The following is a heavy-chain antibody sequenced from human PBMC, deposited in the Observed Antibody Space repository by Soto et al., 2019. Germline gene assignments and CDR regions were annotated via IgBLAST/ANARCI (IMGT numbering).Heavy chain of an antibody. Sequence: ASVKVSCKASGGTFSSYAISWVRQAPGQGLEWMGGIIPIFGTANYAQKFQGRVTITADESTSTAYMELSSLRSEDTAVYYCARGAAYCGGDCPRDAFDIWGQGTMVTVSS. CDR3: ARGAAYCGGDCPRDAFDI. CDR1: GGTFSSYA. J-gene: IGHJ3*02. CDR2: IIPIFGTA. D-gene: IGHD2-21*02. V-gene: IGHV1-69*13.